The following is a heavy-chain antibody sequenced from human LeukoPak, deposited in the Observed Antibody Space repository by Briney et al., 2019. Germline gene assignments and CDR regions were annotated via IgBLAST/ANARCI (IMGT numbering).Heavy chain of an antibody. CDR3: ARETSGTYYNPLGYIDV. Sequence: PSETLSLTCTVSGGSISIYYWNWIRQPAGKGPEWIGRIFTSGITNYNPSLKSRVTMSVDTSKNQFSLNLSSVIAADTAIYYCARETSGTYYNPLGYIDVWGKGTTVTVSS. CDR1: GGSISIYY. V-gene: IGHV4-4*07. J-gene: IGHJ6*03. D-gene: IGHD3-10*01. CDR2: IFTSGIT.